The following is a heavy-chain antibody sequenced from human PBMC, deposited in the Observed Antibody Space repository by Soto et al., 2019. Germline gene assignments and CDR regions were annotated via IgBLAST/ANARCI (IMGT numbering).Heavy chain of an antibody. CDR2: ISDTGTST. Sequence: PKWLRGWDSGISDTGTSTYYADTVKGRFTISRDNSKNTVYLQMYSLTAEDTAVYYCARLPGRGAARRNYYYGMDVWGQGTTVIV. CDR3: ARLPGRGAARRNYYYGMDV. D-gene: IGHD6-6*01. V-gene: IGHV3-23*01. J-gene: IGHJ6*02.